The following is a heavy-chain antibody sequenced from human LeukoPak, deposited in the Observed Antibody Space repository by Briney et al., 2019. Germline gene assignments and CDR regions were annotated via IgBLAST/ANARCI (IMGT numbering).Heavy chain of an antibody. D-gene: IGHD3-22*01. CDR3: ARDNYDKRFDY. CDR1: GYTFTSLY. CDR2: IDPNRGDG. V-gene: IGHV1-2*06. Sequence: ASVKVSCKTSGYTFTSLYIHWVRQAPGQGLEWMGRIDPNRGDGKFAQRFQDRVTFTTDASISTAYMELSSLGSDDTAVYYCARDNYDKRFDYWGQGTLVTVS. J-gene: IGHJ4*02.